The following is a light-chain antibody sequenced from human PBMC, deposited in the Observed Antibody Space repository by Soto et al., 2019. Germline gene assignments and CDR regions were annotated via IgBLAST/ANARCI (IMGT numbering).Light chain of an antibody. V-gene: IGKV1-5*01. CDR2: DAS. Sequence: DSQVLESPSPLTDSVGDRVTITCRAIQSISSWLAWYQQKPGKAPKLLIYDASSLESGVPSRFSGSGSGTEFTLTVSSLQPDDFATYYCQQYKSYSTFGQGTKVDIK. CDR1: QSISSW. CDR3: QQYKSYST. J-gene: IGKJ1*01.